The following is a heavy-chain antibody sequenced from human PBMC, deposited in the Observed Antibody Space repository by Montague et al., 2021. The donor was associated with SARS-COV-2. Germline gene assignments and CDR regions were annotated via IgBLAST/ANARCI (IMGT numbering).Heavy chain of an antibody. Sequence: TLSLTCTVSGRPHNSGGYYWTWIRQHPGKGLEWIGYVYHTGRTYYNPSLKSRVTMSIDMSKNQFSLNLTSVTAADTALYYCARDGHSNYNYIDPWGPGILVTVSS. D-gene: IGHD4-11*01. CDR1: GRPHNSGGYY. J-gene: IGHJ5*02. CDR2: VYHTGRT. V-gene: IGHV4-31*03. CDR3: ARDGHSNYNYIDP.